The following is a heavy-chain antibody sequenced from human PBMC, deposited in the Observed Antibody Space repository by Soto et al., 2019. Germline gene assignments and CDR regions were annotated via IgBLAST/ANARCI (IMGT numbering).Heavy chain of an antibody. J-gene: IGHJ5*02. Sequence: QVQLVESGGGLVKPGGSLRLSCAASGFTFSDYYMSWIRQAPGKGLEWVSYISSSGSTIYYADSVKGRFTISRDNAKNXLXLXXNSLRAEDTAVYYCARDPPMSYYDILTGYHNWFDPWGQGTLVTVSS. CDR3: ARDPPMSYYDILTGYHNWFDP. CDR1: GFTFSDYY. CDR2: ISSSGSTI. V-gene: IGHV3-11*01. D-gene: IGHD3-9*01.